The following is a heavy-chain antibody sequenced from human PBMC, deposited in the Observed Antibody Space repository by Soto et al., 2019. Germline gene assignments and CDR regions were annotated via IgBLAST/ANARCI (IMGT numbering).Heavy chain of an antibody. J-gene: IGHJ6*03. V-gene: IGHV3-23*01. CDR2: ISGSGDNT. D-gene: IGHD3-3*01. Sequence: EVQLLESGGGLVQPGGSLRLSCAASGFTFSSYALNWVRQAPGKGLEWVGVISGSGDNTYYADSVKGRFTITSDNAKNTLYLQMNSLRAEATAVYYCAKDLGTDDFWSAYYSYYYMDVWGKGTTVTVSS. CDR1: GFTFSSYA. CDR3: AKDLGTDDFWSAYYSYYYMDV.